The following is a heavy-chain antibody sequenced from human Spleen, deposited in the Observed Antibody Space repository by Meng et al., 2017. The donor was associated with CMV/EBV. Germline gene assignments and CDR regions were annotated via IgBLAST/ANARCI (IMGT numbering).Heavy chain of an antibody. CDR1: GYTFSTYY. J-gene: IGHJ5*02. CDR3: AKSFSSGWYGDPNWFDA. CDR2: INPSGTST. D-gene: IGHD6-19*01. V-gene: IGHV1-46*01. Sequence: ASVKVSCKASGYTFSTYYMHWVRQAPGQGLEWMGIINPSGTSTTHAQKFQGRVTMTRDTSTRTVHMELRSLRFEDTAVYYCAKSFSSGWYGDPNWFDAWGQGTLVTVSS.